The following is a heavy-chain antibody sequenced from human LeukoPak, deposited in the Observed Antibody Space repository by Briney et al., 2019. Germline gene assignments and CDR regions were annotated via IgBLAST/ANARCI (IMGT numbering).Heavy chain of an antibody. Sequence: GASVKVSCKASGYTFTCYYMHWVRQAPGQGLEWMGRINPNSGGTNYAQNFQGRVTMTRDTSISTAYMEVSSLISDDTAVYYCARDLGRDGYNYYSWGQGTLVTVSS. D-gene: IGHD5-24*01. CDR3: ARDLGRDGYNYYS. J-gene: IGHJ4*02. CDR2: INPNSGGT. V-gene: IGHV1-2*06. CDR1: GYTFTCYY.